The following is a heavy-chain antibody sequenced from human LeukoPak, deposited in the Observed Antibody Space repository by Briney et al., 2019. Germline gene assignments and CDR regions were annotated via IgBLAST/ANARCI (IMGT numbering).Heavy chain of an antibody. Sequence: GGSLRLTCAASGFTFDDYTMHWVRQAPGKGLEWVSLISWDGGSTDYADSVKGRFTISRDNSKNSLYLQMNSLRTEDTALYYCAKSTHPPKFGEFAHYYYYYMDVWGKGTTVTISS. CDR2: ISWDGGST. J-gene: IGHJ6*03. D-gene: IGHD3-10*01. CDR1: GFTFDDYT. CDR3: AKSTHPPKFGEFAHYYYYYMDV. V-gene: IGHV3-43*01.